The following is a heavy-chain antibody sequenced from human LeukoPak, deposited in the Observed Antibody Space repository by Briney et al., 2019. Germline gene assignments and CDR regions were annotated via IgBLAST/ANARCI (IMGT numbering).Heavy chain of an antibody. V-gene: IGHV4-34*01. CDR1: GGSLSGYC. J-gene: IGHJ6*03. CDR2: INHSGST. D-gene: IGHD5-18*01. CDR3: ARIHLWSYYYYYMDV. Sequence: PSETLSLTCAVYGGSLSGYCWSWVRPPPGKGLEWIGEINHSGSTNYNPSLKSRVTISVDTSKNQFSLKLSSVTAADTAVYYCARIHLWSYYYYYMDVWGKGTTVTVSS.